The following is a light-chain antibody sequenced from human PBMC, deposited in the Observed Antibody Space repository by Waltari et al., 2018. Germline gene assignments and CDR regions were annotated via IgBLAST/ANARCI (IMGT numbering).Light chain of an antibody. J-gene: IGKJ1*01. CDR2: KAS. CDR3: QQYSSDST. CDR1: QRISNW. Sequence: DIQMTKSPSTLSASVGDRVTITCRARQRISNWLSWYQLKPWKAPKLLIYKASTLQSGVPSRFSGIGSGTEFTLTISSLQPDDFATYYCQQYSSDSTFGQGTKVEIK. V-gene: IGKV1-5*03.